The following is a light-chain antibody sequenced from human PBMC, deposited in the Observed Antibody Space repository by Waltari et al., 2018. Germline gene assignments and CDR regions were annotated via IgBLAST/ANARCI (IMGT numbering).Light chain of an antibody. CDR2: KND. Sequence: QSVVTQSPSASATPGQRVTISCSGSHTNIGGNFVYWYQHLPETAPKLLIYKNDQRPSGVPDRCSGSKSGASAALAISGLRSEEEADYYCAAWEDSQGTVVFGGGTKLTVL. CDR3: AAWEDSQGTVV. CDR1: HTNIGGNF. J-gene: IGLJ2*01. V-gene: IGLV1-47*01.